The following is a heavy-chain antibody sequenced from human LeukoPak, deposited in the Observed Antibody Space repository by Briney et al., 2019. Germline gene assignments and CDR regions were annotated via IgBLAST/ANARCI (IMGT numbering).Heavy chain of an antibody. J-gene: IGHJ3*02. Sequence: ASVKVSCKASGYTFTGYYMHWVRQAPGQGLEWMGWINPNSGSTNYAQKFQGRVTMTRDTSISTAYMELSRLRSDDTAVYYCARDFWSGYVDAFDIWGQGTMVTVSS. CDR2: INPNSGST. CDR3: ARDFWSGYVDAFDI. V-gene: IGHV1-2*02. CDR1: GYTFTGYY. D-gene: IGHD3-3*01.